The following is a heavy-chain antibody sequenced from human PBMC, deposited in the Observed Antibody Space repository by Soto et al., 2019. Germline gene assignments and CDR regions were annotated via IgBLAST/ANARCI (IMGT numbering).Heavy chain of an antibody. Sequence: QVQLVQSGAEVKKPGSSVKVSCKASGGTFSSYAISWVRQAPGQGLEWMGGIIPIFGTANYAQKFQGRVTITADESTSTAYRELSRLRSEDTAVYYCASWGAVPRLWDQHFDYWGQGILVTVSS. CDR3: ASWGAVPRLWDQHFDY. CDR1: GGTFSSYA. V-gene: IGHV1-69*12. CDR2: IIPIFGTA. J-gene: IGHJ4*02. D-gene: IGHD7-27*01.